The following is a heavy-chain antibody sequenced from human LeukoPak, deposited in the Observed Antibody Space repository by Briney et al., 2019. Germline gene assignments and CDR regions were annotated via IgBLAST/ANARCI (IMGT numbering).Heavy chain of an antibody. V-gene: IGHV4-31*03. D-gene: IGHD4-17*01. Sequence: SETLSLTCTVSCGSISSGGYYWSWIRQHPGKGLEWIGYIYYSGSTYYNPSLKSRVTISVDTSKNQFSLKLSSVTAADTAVYYCARTPATVTSRGYYYYYGMDVWGQGTTVTVSS. CDR3: ARTPATVTSRGYYYYYGMDV. CDR1: CGSISSGGYY. J-gene: IGHJ6*02. CDR2: IYYSGST.